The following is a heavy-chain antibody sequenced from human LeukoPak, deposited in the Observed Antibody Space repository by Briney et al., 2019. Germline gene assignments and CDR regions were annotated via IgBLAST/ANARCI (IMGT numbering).Heavy chain of an antibody. CDR1: GFTFSNYW. V-gene: IGHV3-7*01. CDR3: ARDMGWQQFDQ. Sequence: GGSLRLSCAASGFTFSNYWMTWVRQAPGKGLERVANINKDGGEKYYMESVKGRFTISRDNAKNSLYLQMNSLTVEDTAVHYCARDMGWQQFDQWGQGTLVTVSS. CDR2: INKDGGEK. D-gene: IGHD5-24*01. J-gene: IGHJ4*02.